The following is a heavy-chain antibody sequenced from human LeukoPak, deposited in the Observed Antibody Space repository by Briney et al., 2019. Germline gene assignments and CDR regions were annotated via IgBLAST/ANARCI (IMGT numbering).Heavy chain of an antibody. J-gene: IGHJ2*01. V-gene: IGHV1-69*13. CDR3: ARDGRDYDSSGYTSYWYFDL. Sequence: GASVKVSCKASGGTFSSYAISWVRQALGQGLEWMGGIIPIFGTANYAQKFQGRVTIIADESSSTAYMELSSLRSEDTAVYYCARDGRDYDSSGYTSYWYFDLWGRGTLVTVSS. CDR1: GGTFSSYA. D-gene: IGHD3-22*01. CDR2: IIPIFGTA.